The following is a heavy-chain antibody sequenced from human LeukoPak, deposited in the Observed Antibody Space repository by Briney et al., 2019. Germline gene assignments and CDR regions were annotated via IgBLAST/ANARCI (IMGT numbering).Heavy chain of an antibody. D-gene: IGHD4-17*01. V-gene: IGHV3-30-3*01. J-gene: IGHJ4*02. CDR2: ISYDGSNK. Sequence: GGSLRLSCAASGFTFSGYPIHWVRQAPGKGLEWVAVISYDGSNKYYADSVKGRFTISRDNSKNTLYLQMNSLRAEDTAVYYCARITGDYEGGYWGQGTLVTVSS. CDR3: ARITGDYEGGY. CDR1: GFTFSGYP.